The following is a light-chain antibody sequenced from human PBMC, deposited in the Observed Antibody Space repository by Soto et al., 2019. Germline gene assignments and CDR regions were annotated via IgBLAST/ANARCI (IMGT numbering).Light chain of an antibody. V-gene: IGLV2-23*01. Sequence: QSVLTQPASVSVSPGQSITISCTGTSSDVGSYNLVSWYQQHPGKAPKLMIYEGYNRPSGVSNRFSGSKSGNTASLTISGLQAEDEAEYYCSSHAGGVVFGGGTKVTVL. CDR3: SSHAGGVV. CDR1: SSDVGSYNL. CDR2: EGY. J-gene: IGLJ2*01.